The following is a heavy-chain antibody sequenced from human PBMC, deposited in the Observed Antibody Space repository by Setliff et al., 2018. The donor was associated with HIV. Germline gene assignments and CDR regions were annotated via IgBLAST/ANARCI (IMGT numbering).Heavy chain of an antibody. V-gene: IGHV4-61*08. CDR1: AASVGTGAYY. CDR2: LYYSGSI. D-gene: IGHD2-8*01. CDR3: ARGLRTSLVFFDS. J-gene: IGHJ4*02. Sequence: SETLSLTCNVSAASVGTGAYYWSWIRQSPGKGLEWLGYLYYSGSIDYNPSLKTRVSISIDMYKNQFSLKMSSVTAADTAVYFCARGLRTSLVFFDSWGQGILVTVSS.